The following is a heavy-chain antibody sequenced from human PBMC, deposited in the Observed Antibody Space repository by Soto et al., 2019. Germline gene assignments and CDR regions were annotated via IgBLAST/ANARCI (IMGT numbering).Heavy chain of an antibody. CDR2: INPNSGGT. V-gene: IGHV1-2*04. CDR1: GYTFTGYY. J-gene: IGHJ6*02. CDR3: ARDQGYCSSTSCYFYYGMDV. D-gene: IGHD2-2*01. Sequence: ASVKVSCKASGYTFTGYYMHWVLQAPGQGLEWMGWINPNSGGTNYAQKFQGWVTMTRDTSISTAYMELSRLRSDDTAVYYCARDQGYCSSTSCYFYYGMDVWGQGTTVTVSS.